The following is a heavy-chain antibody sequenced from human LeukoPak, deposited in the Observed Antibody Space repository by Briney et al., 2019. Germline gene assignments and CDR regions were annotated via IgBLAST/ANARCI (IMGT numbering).Heavy chain of an antibody. J-gene: IGHJ4*02. CDR3: ARYASSWYRFDY. CDR2: IYDSGST. CDR1: GGSISSSSYY. V-gene: IGHV4-39*01. D-gene: IGHD6-13*01. Sequence: PSETLSLTCTVSGGSISSSSYYWGWIRQPPGKGLEWIGSIYDSGSTYYNPSLKSRVTISVDTSKNQFSLKLSSVTAADTAVYYCARYASSWYRFDYWGQGTLVTVSS.